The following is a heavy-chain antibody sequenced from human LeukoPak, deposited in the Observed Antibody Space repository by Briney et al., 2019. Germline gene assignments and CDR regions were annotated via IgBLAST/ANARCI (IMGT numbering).Heavy chain of an antibody. J-gene: IGHJ4*02. Sequence: GGSLRLSCAASGFTVSSNYMSWVRQAPGKGLEWVSVIYSGGSTYYADSVKGRFTISRDNSKNTLYLQMNSLRAEDTAVYYCARYSSGWYYFDYWGQGTLVTVYS. D-gene: IGHD6-19*01. CDR3: ARYSSGWYYFDY. CDR1: GFTVSSNY. CDR2: IYSGGST. V-gene: IGHV3-66*01.